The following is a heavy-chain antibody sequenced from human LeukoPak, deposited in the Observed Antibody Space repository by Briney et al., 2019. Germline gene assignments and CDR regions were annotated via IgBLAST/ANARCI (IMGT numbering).Heavy chain of an antibody. J-gene: IGHJ4*02. V-gene: IGHV4-30-4*01. CDR1: GGSISSGDYY. CDR2: IYYSGST. Sequence: PSQTLSLTCTVSGGSISSGDYYWSWIRQPPGKGLEWIGYIYYSGSTYYNPSLKSRVTISVDTSKNQFSLKLSSVAAADTAVYYCARGGYTGYDFSPLSYWGQGTLVTVSS. CDR3: ARGGYTGYDFSPLSY. D-gene: IGHD5-12*01.